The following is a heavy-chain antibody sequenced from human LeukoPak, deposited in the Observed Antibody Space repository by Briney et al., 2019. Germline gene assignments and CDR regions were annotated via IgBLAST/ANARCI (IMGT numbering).Heavy chain of an antibody. CDR3: ARPLDDYVWGSYRFDAFDI. V-gene: IGHV4-38-2*01. Sequence: KSSETLSLTCAVSGYSISSGYYWGWIRQPPGKELEWIGSIYHSGSTYYNPSLKSRVTISVDTSKNQFSLKLSSVTAADTAVYYCARPLDDYVWGSYRFDAFDIWGQGTMVTVSS. J-gene: IGHJ3*02. CDR2: IYHSGST. CDR1: GYSISSGYY. D-gene: IGHD3-16*02.